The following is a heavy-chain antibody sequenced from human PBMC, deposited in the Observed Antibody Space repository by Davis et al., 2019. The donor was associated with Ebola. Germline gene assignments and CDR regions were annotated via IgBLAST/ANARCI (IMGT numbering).Heavy chain of an antibody. V-gene: IGHV1-18*01. J-gene: IGHJ6*02. Sequence: ASVKVSCKASGYTFTSYGISWVRQAPGQGLEWMGWISAYNGNTNYAQKLQGRVTMTTDTSTSTAYMELRSLRSDDTAVYYCARDRPYSGSYDYYYYGMDVWGQGTTVTVSS. CDR3: ARDRPYSGSYDYYYYGMDV. CDR1: GYTFTSYG. D-gene: IGHD1-26*01. CDR2: ISAYNGNT.